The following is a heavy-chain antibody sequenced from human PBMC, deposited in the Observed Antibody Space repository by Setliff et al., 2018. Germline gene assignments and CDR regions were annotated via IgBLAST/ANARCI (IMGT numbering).Heavy chain of an antibody. Sequence: PSETLSLTCTVSGYSISSGYIWGWIRQPPGKGLEWVGNIGHTGSINYNPSLKSRLTISRDTSKNQVSLRLNSVTATGTAVYYCARDLGHGGDSDYWGQGILVTVS. CDR1: GYSISSGYI. D-gene: IGHD2-21*02. CDR3: ARDLGHGGDSDY. V-gene: IGHV4-38-2*02. J-gene: IGHJ4*02. CDR2: IGHTGSI.